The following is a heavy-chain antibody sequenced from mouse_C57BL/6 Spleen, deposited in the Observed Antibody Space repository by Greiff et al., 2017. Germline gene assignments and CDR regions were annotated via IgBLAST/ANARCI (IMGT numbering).Heavy chain of an antibody. V-gene: IGHV1-55*01. CDR1: GYTFTSYW. J-gene: IGHJ3*01. D-gene: IGHD1-1*01. CDR3: ARWLYGSRGAWFAY. CDR2: IYPGSGST. Sequence: QVQLQQPGAELVKPGASVKMSCKASGYTFTSYWITWVKQRPGQGLEWIGDIYPGSGSTNYNEKFKSKVTLTVDTSSSTAYMQLSSLTSEDSAVYYWARWLYGSRGAWFAYWGQGTLVTVSA.